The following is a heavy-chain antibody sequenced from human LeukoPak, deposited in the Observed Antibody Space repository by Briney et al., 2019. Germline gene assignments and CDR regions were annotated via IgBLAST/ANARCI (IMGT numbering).Heavy chain of an antibody. Sequence: PGGSLRLSCAASGFTFSSYEMNWVRQDPGKGLEWVSYISRSGSIVYYADSVKGRFIISRDNAKNSLYLQMNSLRAEDTAVYYCARDLRDAYGEFDYWGQGTLVTVSS. CDR1: GFTFSSYE. V-gene: IGHV3-48*03. CDR2: ISRSGSIV. CDR3: ARDLRDAYGEFDY. J-gene: IGHJ4*02. D-gene: IGHD3-10*01.